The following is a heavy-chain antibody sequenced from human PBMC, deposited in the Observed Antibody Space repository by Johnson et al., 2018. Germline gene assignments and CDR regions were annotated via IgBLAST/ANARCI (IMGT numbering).Heavy chain of an antibody. V-gene: IGHV3-74*02. J-gene: IGHJ3*02. Sequence: VQLVESGGGLVQPGGSLRLSCAASGFSFTYYWIHWVRQAPGKGLVWVSRIKSDGTGTSYADSVKGRFTISTDNAKNTLYLQMNRLRAEDTAVYFCARVCGYGYNDAFDMWGQGTMVTGSS. D-gene: IGHD5-18*01. CDR3: ARVCGYGYNDAFDM. CDR2: IKSDGTGT. CDR1: GFSFTYYW.